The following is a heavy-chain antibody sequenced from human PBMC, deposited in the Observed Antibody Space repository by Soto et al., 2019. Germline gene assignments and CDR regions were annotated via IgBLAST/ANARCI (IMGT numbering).Heavy chain of an antibody. D-gene: IGHD4-4*01. Sequence: QVQLVQSGAEVKKPGSSVTVSCKASGGTFSSYAISWVRQSPGQGLEWMGRIIPFIGTANYAQKFQGRVTITADESTSTAYMELNSLRSEDTAVYYCARVGMPTVPASYYYGRDVWGQGTTVTVSS. CDR1: GGTFSSYA. CDR3: ARVGMPTVPASYYYGRDV. V-gene: IGHV1-69*18. CDR2: IIPFIGTA. J-gene: IGHJ6*02.